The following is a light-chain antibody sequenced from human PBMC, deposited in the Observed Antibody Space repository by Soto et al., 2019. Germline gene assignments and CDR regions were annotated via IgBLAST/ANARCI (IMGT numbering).Light chain of an antibody. CDR3: QQRSNWPIT. CDR2: DAS. CDR1: QSVSSY. Sequence: EFVLTHSPATLSLSPGESATLSCRACQSVSSYLAWYKQKLGQGPRXLIYDASNRATGIPARFSGSGSGTDFTLTINNLEPEDFAVYYCQQRSNWPITFGQGTRLEIK. J-gene: IGKJ5*01. V-gene: IGKV3-11*01.